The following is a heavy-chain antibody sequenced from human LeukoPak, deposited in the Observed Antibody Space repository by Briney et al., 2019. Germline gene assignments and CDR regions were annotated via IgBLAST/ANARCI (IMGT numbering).Heavy chain of an antibody. D-gene: IGHD1-26*01. Sequence: GGSLRLSCAASGFTVNSNYMTWVRQAPGKGLEWVSVISASGDTTYYADSVKGRFTISRDNSKNTLYLQMSSLRAGDTAVYYCARTVGALDYWGQGTLVTVSS. CDR3: ARTVGALDY. CDR2: ISASGDTT. V-gene: IGHV3-53*01. CDR1: GFTVNSNY. J-gene: IGHJ4*02.